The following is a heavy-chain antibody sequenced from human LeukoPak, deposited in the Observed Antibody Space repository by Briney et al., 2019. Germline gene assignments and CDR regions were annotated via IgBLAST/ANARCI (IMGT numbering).Heavy chain of an antibody. CDR2: INPSGGST. Sequence: ASVKVSCKASGYTFTSYYMHWVRQASGQGLEWMGIINPSGGSTSYAQKFQGRVTMTRDTSTSTVYMELSSLRSEDTAVYYCARGSGSYLGGATEYFDYWGQGTLVTVSS. CDR1: GYTFTSYY. V-gene: IGHV1-46*03. D-gene: IGHD1-26*01. J-gene: IGHJ4*02. CDR3: ARGSGSYLGGATEYFDY.